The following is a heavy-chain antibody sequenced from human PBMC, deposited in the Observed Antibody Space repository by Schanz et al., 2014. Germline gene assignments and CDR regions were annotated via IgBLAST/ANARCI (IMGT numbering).Heavy chain of an antibody. CDR2: INTGSNYI. D-gene: IGHD3-10*01. CDR3: AKQHIVRGVIYLNWFDS. J-gene: IGHJ5*01. Sequence: VQLVESGGGLVQPGGSLRLSCAASGFSFSDYYMSWIRQAPGKGLEWISFINTGSNYINYADSVKGRFTISRDNSKNTLYLQMNSLRAEDTAVYYCAKQHIVRGVIYLNWFDSWGQGTLVTVSS. CDR1: GFSFSDYY. V-gene: IGHV3-11*05.